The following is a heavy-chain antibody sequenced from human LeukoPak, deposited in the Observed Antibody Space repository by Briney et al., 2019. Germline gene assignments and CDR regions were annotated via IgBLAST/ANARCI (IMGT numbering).Heavy chain of an antibody. CDR3: AGRYSSGWYLQYYLDY. Sequence: SETLSLTCAVYGGSFSGYYWSWIRQPPGKGLEWLGEINHSGSTNYNPSLKSRVTISVDTSKNQFSLKLSSVTAADTAVYYCAGRYSSGWYLQYYLDYWGQGTLVTVSS. V-gene: IGHV4-34*01. J-gene: IGHJ4*02. CDR2: INHSGST. CDR1: GGSFSGYY. D-gene: IGHD6-19*01.